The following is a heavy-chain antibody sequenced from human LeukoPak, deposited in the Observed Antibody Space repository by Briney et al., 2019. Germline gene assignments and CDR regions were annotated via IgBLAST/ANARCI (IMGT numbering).Heavy chain of an antibody. D-gene: IGHD5-12*01. V-gene: IGHV4-34*01. Sequence: SETLSLTCAVYGGSFSGYYWSWIRQPPGKGLEWIGEINHSGSTNYNPSLKSRVTMSVDTSKNQFSLKLSSVTAADTAVYYCARGGRLVATIPAPDYWGQGTLVTVSS. J-gene: IGHJ4*02. CDR1: GGSFSGYY. CDR3: ARGGRLVATIPAPDY. CDR2: INHSGST.